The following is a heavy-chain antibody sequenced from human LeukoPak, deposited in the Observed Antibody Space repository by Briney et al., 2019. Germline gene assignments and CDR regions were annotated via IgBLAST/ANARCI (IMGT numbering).Heavy chain of an antibody. J-gene: IGHJ4*02. V-gene: IGHV3-7*01. CDR1: GFIFSSYW. CDR3: AKDQREAGIYRVREVIGALDY. CDR2: IKQDGSEK. Sequence: PGGSLRLSCAASGFIFSSYWMSWVRQAPGKGLEWVANIKQDGSEKYYVDSVKGRFTISRDNSKNTLYLQMNSLRAEDTAVYSCAKDQREAGIYRVREVIGALDYWGQGTLVTVSS. D-gene: IGHD3-10*01.